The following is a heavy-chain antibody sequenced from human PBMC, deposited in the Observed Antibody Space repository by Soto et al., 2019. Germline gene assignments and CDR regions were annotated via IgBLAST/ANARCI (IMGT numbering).Heavy chain of an antibody. Sequence: QVQLVQSGAEVKKPGSSVKVSCKASGGTFSSYAISWVRQAPGQGLEWMGGIIPIFGTANYAQKFQGRVTITADESTXXAXMXXSSLRSEDTAVYYCARDTDIVVVVAATDYYYGMDVWGQGTTVTVSS. V-gene: IGHV1-69*12. J-gene: IGHJ6*02. CDR1: GGTFSSYA. D-gene: IGHD2-15*01. CDR3: ARDTDIVVVVAATDYYYGMDV. CDR2: IIPIFGTA.